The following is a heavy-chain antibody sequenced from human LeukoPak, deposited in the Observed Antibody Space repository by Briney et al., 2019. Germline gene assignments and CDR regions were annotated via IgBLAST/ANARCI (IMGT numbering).Heavy chain of an antibody. V-gene: IGHV3-23*01. Sequence: GGSLRLSCAASGFTFSSYAMSWVRQAPGKGLEWVSAISGSGGSTYYADSVKGRFTISRDNSKNTLYLQMNSLRAEDTAVYYCTTVPGLLLRFWSGTPNLAYDWGQGTLVTVSS. D-gene: IGHD3-3*01. J-gene: IGHJ4*02. CDR1: GFTFSSYA. CDR3: TTVPGLLLRFWSGTPNLAYD. CDR2: ISGSGGST.